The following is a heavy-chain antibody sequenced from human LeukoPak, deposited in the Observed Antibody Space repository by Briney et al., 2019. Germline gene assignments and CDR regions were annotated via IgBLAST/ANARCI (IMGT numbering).Heavy chain of an antibody. CDR2: IYYSGST. D-gene: IGHD5-12*01. CDR3: AIGGYDRGRGFDP. Sequence: PPQTLSLTCTVSGGSISSGGYYWSWIRQHPGKGLEWIGYIYYSGSTYYNPSLKSRVTISVDTSKNQFSLKLSSVTAADTAVYYCAIGGYDRGRGFDPWGQGTLVTVSS. J-gene: IGHJ5*02. CDR1: GGSISSGGYY. V-gene: IGHV4-31*03.